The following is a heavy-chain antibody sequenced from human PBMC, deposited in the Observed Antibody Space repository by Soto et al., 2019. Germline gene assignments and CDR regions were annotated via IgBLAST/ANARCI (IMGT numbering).Heavy chain of an antibody. CDR3: VKVSTFYDILTGYYSTNFFDP. D-gene: IGHD3-9*01. CDR1: GFTFSDYS. V-gene: IGHV3-64D*06. Sequence: PGGSLRLSCSASGFTFSDYSMHWVRRAPGKGLQYVSTISSDGDITYYADSVKGRFTISRDNSKNTLYLQMNSLRPEDTAVYYCVKVSTFYDILTGYYSTNFFDPWGQGTLVTVS. CDR2: ISSDGDIT. J-gene: IGHJ5*02.